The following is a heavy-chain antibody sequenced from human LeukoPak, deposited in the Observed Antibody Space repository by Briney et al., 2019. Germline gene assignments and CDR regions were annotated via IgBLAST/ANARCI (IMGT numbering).Heavy chain of an antibody. Sequence: ASVKVSCKVSGYTLTELSMHWVRQAPGKGLEWMGGFDPEDGETIYAQKFQGRVTMTEDTSTDTAYMELSSLRSEDTAVYYCATALLSVAGTTLQHWGQGTLATVSS. CDR3: ATALLSVAGTTLQH. D-gene: IGHD6-19*01. CDR2: FDPEDGET. CDR1: GYTLTELS. V-gene: IGHV1-24*01. J-gene: IGHJ1*01.